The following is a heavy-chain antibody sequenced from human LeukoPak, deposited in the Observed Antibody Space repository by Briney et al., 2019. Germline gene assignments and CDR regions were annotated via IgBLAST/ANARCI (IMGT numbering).Heavy chain of an antibody. D-gene: IGHD6-13*01. CDR3: ARDGVIAASRAEFDY. CDR1: GGTFSSYA. Sequence: SVKVSCKASGGTFSSYAISWVRQAPGQGLEWMGGIIPIFGTANYAQKFQGRVTITADESTSTAYMELSSLRSEDTAVYYCARDGVIAASRAEFDYWGQGTLVTASS. CDR2: IIPIFGTA. V-gene: IGHV1-69*13. J-gene: IGHJ4*02.